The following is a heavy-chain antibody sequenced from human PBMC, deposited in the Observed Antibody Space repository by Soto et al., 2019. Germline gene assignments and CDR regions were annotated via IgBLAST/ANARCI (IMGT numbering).Heavy chain of an antibody. D-gene: IGHD3-10*01. Sequence: SVTLYLTCAISGFPIPNSYCSWFRQSPGQGLEWLGYMNYDGYTSYNPSLRSRVTISLDTSKKYFSLNLNSVTAADTALYYCARQGFGPLHGLVDVWGQGTTVT. J-gene: IGHJ6*02. CDR1: GFPIPNSY. CDR3: ARQGFGPLHGLVDV. V-gene: IGHV4-59*08. CDR2: MNYDGYT.